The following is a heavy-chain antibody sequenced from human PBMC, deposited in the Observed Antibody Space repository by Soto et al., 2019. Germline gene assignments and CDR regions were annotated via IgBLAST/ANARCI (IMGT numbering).Heavy chain of an antibody. CDR3: ATRDGYYHYMDG. V-gene: IGHV4-59*08. CDR1: GGSISSYY. D-gene: IGHD6-13*01. Sequence: ASETLSLTCTVSGGSISSYYWNWIRKPPGKGLEWIGYIYYSGSTNYNPSLKSRVTISVATSKTQFSLKLSSMTSADTAVYYCATRDGYYHYMDGCGKGTTVT. CDR2: IYYSGST. J-gene: IGHJ6*03.